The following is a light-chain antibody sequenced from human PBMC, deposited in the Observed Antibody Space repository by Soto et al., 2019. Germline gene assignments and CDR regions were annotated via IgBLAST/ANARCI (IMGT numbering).Light chain of an antibody. J-gene: IGKJ1*01. V-gene: IGKV1-6*01. CDR2: AAS. CDR3: LQDYNSLRT. CDR1: QGIRND. Sequence: AIQMTQSPSSLSASVGDRVTITCRTSQGIRNDLGWYQQKPGKAPKLLIYAASRLQSGVPSRFSGSGSGTDFTLTISSLQAEEVATYYCLQDYNSLRTFGQGTKVEIK.